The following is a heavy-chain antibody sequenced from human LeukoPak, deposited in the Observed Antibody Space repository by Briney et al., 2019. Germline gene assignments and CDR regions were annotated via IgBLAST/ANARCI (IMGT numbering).Heavy chain of an antibody. D-gene: IGHD3-22*01. V-gene: IGHV4-59*08. CDR2: IYYSGST. CDR3: ARQGDYSGYPNWFDP. J-gene: IGHJ5*02. CDR1: GGSISSYY. Sequence: SETLSLTCTVSGGSISSYYWSWIRQHPGKGLEWIGYIYYSGSTNYNPSLKSRVTISVDTSKNRFSLRLSSVTAADTAVYYCARQGDYSGYPNWFDPWGQGTLVTLSS.